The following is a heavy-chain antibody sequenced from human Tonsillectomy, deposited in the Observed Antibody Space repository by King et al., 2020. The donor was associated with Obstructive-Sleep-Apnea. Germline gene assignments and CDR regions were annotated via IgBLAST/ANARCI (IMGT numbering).Heavy chain of an antibody. CDR2: ISPNSGGT. J-gene: IGHJ1*01. V-gene: IGHV1-2*02. D-gene: IGHD6-6*01. CDR1: GYTFTGYY. CDR3: ARDRDQYSSSTFQH. Sequence: QLVQSGAEVKKPGASVKVSCRASGYTFTGYYMHWVRQAPGQGLEWMGWISPNSGGTNYTQEFQGRVTMTRDTSISTAYMELSSLRSDDTAVYFCARDRDQYSSSTFQHWGQGTLVTVSS.